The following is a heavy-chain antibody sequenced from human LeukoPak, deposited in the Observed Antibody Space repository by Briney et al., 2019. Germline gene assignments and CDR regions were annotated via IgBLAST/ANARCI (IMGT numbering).Heavy chain of an antibody. D-gene: IGHD5-24*01. CDR2: IKSRAGGGTA. J-gene: IGHJ4*02. V-gene: IGHV3-15*01. Sequence: GGSLRLSCAAYGFTFSTAWLTWVRQTPGKGLEWVGHIKSRAGGGTADYAAPAKGRFTVSRDDSTNMVYLQMNSLKTEDSAVYYCATEFYRDGYNYWGQGTLVTVSS. CDR3: ATEFYRDGYNY. CDR1: GFTFSTAW.